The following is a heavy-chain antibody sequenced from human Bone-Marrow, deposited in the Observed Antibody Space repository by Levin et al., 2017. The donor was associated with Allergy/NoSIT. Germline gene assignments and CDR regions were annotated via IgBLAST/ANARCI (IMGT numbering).Heavy chain of an antibody. CDR2: ISGSGGST. Sequence: SCAASGFTFSGFAMTWVRQTPRKGLEWVSSISGSGGSTYYAESVKGRFTISRDSSMKRVFLQMNSLRVADTARYYCVKHPEFGEFPRYYFDSWGQGTLVTVSS. V-gene: IGHV3-23*01. CDR3: VKHPEFGEFPRYYFDS. CDR1: GFTFSGFA. J-gene: IGHJ4*02. D-gene: IGHD3-10*01.